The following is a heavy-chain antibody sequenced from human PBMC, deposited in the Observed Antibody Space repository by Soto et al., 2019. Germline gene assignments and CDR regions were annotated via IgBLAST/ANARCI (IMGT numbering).Heavy chain of an antibody. CDR2: ISAYNGNT. Sequence: GASVKVSCKASGYTFTSYGISWVRQAPGQGLEWMGWISAYNGNTNYAQKLQGRVTMTTDTSTSTAYMELRSLRSDDTAVYYCARVTSIAVAGTRGWFDPWGQGTLVTVSS. CDR3: ARVTSIAVAGTRGWFDP. D-gene: IGHD6-19*01. CDR1: GYTFTSYG. V-gene: IGHV1-18*04. J-gene: IGHJ5*02.